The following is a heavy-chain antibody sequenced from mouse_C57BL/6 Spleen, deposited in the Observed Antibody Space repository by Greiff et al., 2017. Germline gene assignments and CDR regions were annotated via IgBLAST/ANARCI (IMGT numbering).Heavy chain of an antibody. V-gene: IGHV1-72*01. CDR3: AREGTTVVADYYAMDY. CDR1: GYTFTRYW. D-gene: IGHD1-1*01. CDR2: IDPNSGGT. Sequence: QVQLQQPGAELVKPGASVKLSCKASGYTFTRYWMHWVKQRPGRGLEWIGRIDPNSGGTKYNEKFKSKATLTVDKPSSTAYMPRSRLTSEDSAVYYGAREGTTVVADYYAMDYWGQGTSVTVSS. J-gene: IGHJ4*01.